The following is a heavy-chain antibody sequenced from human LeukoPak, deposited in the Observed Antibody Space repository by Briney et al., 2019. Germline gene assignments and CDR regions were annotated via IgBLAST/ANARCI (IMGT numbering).Heavy chain of an antibody. CDR3: ARESSAVVHRMIRDWPVP. V-gene: IGHV4-38-2*02. CDR1: GCSINFGYL. CDR2: INHSGRK. J-gene: IGHJ5*02. D-gene: IGHD6-19*01. Sequence: PSETLSLTCDVSGCSINFGYLWGWIRQTPGEGLEWIGSINHSGRKYYPSSLKSRTTILAETLKNQFFLKVTSVTAEDTAMYFCARESSAVVHRMIRDWPVPWGQGALVIVSS.